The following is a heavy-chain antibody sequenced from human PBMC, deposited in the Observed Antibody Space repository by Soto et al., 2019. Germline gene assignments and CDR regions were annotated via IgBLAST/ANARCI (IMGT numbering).Heavy chain of an antibody. V-gene: IGHV3-48*01. D-gene: IGHD2-15*01. CDR3: ARDKGRSPLDY. J-gene: IGHJ4*02. CDR1: GFIFSSYS. CDR2: ISSSSSTI. Sequence: GGSLRLSCAASGFIFSSYSMNWVRQAPGKGLEWVSYISSSSSTIYSADSVKGRFTISRDNAKNSLYLQMNSLRAEDTAVYYCARDKGRSPLDYWGQGTLVTVSS.